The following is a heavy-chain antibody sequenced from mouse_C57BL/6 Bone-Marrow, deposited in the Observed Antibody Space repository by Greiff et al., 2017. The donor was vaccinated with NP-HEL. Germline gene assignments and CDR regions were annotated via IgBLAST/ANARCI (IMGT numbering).Heavy chain of an antibody. V-gene: IGHV1-74*01. CDR1: GYTFTSYW. Sequence: QVQLQQPGAELVKPGASVKVSCKASGYTFTSYWMPWVKQRPGQGLEWIGRIHPSDSDTTSNQKFKGKATLTVDKSSSTAYMQLSSLTSEDSAVYYCAIHYYGSSYGYYLDYWGQGTTLTVPS. CDR3: AIHYYGSSYGYYLDY. CDR2: IHPSDSDT. J-gene: IGHJ2*01. D-gene: IGHD1-1*01.